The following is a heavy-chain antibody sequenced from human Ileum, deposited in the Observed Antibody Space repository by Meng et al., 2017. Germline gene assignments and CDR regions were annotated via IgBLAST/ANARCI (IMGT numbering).Heavy chain of an antibody. V-gene: IGHV3-66*02. Sequence: GESLKISCAASGITVGSNHMGWVRQAPGRGLEWVSVIYSGGKTSYAESVKGRFTISRDNSKNTLYLQMNSLRAEDTAVYYCARIRSGYYWGQGTLVTVSS. D-gene: IGHD3-9*01. CDR3: ARIRSGYY. CDR1: GITVGSNH. J-gene: IGHJ4*02. CDR2: IYSGGKT.